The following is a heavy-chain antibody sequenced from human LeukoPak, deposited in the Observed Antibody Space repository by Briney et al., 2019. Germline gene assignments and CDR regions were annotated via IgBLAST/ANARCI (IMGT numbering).Heavy chain of an antibody. V-gene: IGHV3-74*01. D-gene: IGHD1-1*01. J-gene: IGHJ4*02. CDR2: INPDESST. CDR3: ARGGVEPVDY. Sequence: GGSLRLSCAASGFTFSTYWMHWVRQAPGKGLVWVSRINPDESSTSYADSVKGRFTISRDNAKNTLYLQLNSLRDDDTAVYYCARGGVEPVDYWGQGTLVTVSS. CDR1: GFTFSTYW.